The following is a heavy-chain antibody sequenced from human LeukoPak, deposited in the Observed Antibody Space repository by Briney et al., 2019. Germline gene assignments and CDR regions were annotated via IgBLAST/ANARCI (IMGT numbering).Heavy chain of an antibody. D-gene: IGHD1-26*01. V-gene: IGHV3-21*04. CDR1: GFTFSSYS. CDR2: ITGSSYYI. J-gene: IGHJ4*02. Sequence: GGSLRLSCAASGFTFSSYSMNWVRQAPGKGLEWISSITGSSYYIYYADSVRGRFTISRDNAKNSLYLQMNSLRAEDTALYYCARRLGAFAGGCDYWGQGTLVTVSS. CDR3: ARRLGAFAGGCDY.